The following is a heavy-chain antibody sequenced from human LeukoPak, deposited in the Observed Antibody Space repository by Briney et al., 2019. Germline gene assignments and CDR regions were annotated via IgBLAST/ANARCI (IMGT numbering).Heavy chain of an antibody. CDR2: ISTYNGDT. D-gene: IGHD2-15*01. CDR3: ARDWYCSGGSCYDCFDP. V-gene: IGHV1-18*01. J-gene: IGHJ5*02. Sequence: ASVKVSCKASGYTFTGYGVSWVRQAPGQGLEWMGWISTYNGDTNYAQKLQGRVTMTTDTSTSTAYMELGSLRSDDTAVYYCARDWYCSGGSCYDCFDPWGQGTLVTVSS. CDR1: GYTFTGYG.